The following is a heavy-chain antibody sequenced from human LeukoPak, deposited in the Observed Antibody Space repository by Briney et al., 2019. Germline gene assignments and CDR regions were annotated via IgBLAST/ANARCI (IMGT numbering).Heavy chain of an antibody. Sequence: PSETLSLTCTVSGGSISSYYWSWIRQPPGKGLEWIGYIYYSGSTNYNPSLKSRVTISVDTSKNQFSLKLSSVTAADTAVYYCARDRATVAGPLNWFDPWGQGTLVTVSS. CDR1: GGSISSYY. CDR3: ARDRATVAGPLNWFDP. CDR2: IYYSGST. V-gene: IGHV4-59*01. D-gene: IGHD6-19*01. J-gene: IGHJ5*02.